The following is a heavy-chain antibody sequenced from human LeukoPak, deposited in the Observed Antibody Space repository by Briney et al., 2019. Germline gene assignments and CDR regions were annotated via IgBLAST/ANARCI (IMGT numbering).Heavy chain of an antibody. CDR3: ARRGITAMVDNYYYYYMDV. D-gene: IGHD5-18*01. J-gene: IGHJ6*03. CDR2: INPSGGST. CDR1: GYTFTSHY. Sequence: GASVKVSCKASGYTFTSHYMHWVRQAPGQGLEWMGIINPSGGSTSYAQKFQGRVTMTRDMSTSTVYMELSSLRSEDTAVYYCARRGITAMVDNYYYYYMDVWGKGTTVTISS. V-gene: IGHV1-46*01.